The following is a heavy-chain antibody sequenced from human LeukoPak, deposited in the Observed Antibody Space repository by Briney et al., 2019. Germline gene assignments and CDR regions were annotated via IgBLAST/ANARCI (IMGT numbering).Heavy chain of an antibody. V-gene: IGHV3-48*03. CDR2: ISSSGSPI. CDR1: GFTFSSYE. J-gene: IGHJ4*02. CDR3: ARDALRGGEFDH. Sequence: GGSLRLSCAASGFTFSSYEMNWVRQAPGKGLEWVSYISSSGSPIYYAGTVKGRFAISRDNAKNSLYLQMNSLRAEDTAVYYCARDALRGGEFDHWGQGTLVTVSS. D-gene: IGHD7-27*01.